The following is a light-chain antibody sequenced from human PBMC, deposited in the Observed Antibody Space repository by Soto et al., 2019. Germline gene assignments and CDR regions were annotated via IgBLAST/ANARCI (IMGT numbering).Light chain of an antibody. V-gene: IGKV3-11*01. CDR2: DAS. CDR1: QSVRSY. J-gene: IGKJ1*01. Sequence: EIVLTPSPATLSLSPGERATLSCRASQSVRSYLAWYQQKPGQAPRLLIYDASNRATGIPARFSGSGSGTDFHLTISSLEPVDFAVYYCQQRSNWPPAFGQGTKVEI. CDR3: QQRSNWPPA.